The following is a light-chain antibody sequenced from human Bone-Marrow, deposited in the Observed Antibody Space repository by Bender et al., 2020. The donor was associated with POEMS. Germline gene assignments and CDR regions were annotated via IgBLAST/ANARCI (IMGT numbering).Light chain of an antibody. CDR3: SSYTTRSTLV. V-gene: IGLV2-14*01. CDR1: SSDVGVYDY. J-gene: IGLJ2*01. Sequence: QSALTQPASVSGSPGQSITISCTGTSSDVGVYDYVSWYQQHPGKAPKLMIYDVTNRPSGVSNRFSGSKSGNTASLTISGLQAADEADYYCSSYTTRSTLVFGGGTKLTVL. CDR2: DVT.